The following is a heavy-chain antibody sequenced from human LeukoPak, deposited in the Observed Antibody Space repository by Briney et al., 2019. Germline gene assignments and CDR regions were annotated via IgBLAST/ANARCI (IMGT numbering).Heavy chain of an antibody. J-gene: IGHJ4*02. CDR3: ARLSGSYVY. D-gene: IGHD1-26*01. CDR1: GSSISSGYY. CDR2: VYHSGNT. V-gene: IGHV4-38-2*01. Sequence: SETLSLTCAVSGSSISSGYYWGWIRQPPGKGLEWIGSVYHSGNTYYNPSLKSRVTILVDTSKNQFSLKLKSVTAADTAVYYCARLSGSYVYWGQGTLVTVSS.